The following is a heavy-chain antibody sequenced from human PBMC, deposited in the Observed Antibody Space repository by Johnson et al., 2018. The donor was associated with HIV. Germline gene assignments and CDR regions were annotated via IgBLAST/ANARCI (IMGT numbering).Heavy chain of an antibody. Sequence: VQLVESGGGVVQPGRSLRLSCAASGFTFSTYWMTWVRQAPGKGLEWVANINQDGSEKYYVDSVKGRFTISRDNAKNSLYLQMNSLRAEDTAVYYCARDYLAYGDYHPDAFDIWGLGTMVTVSS. CDR3: ARDYLAYGDYHPDAFDI. D-gene: IGHD4-17*01. CDR1: GFTFSTYW. V-gene: IGHV3-7*01. J-gene: IGHJ3*02. CDR2: INQDGSEK.